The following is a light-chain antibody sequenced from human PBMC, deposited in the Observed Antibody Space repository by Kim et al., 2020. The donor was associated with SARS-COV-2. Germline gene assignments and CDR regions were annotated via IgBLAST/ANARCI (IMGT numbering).Light chain of an antibody. CDR1: QGIRND. V-gene: IGKV1-6*01. CDR2: AAS. J-gene: IGKJ1*01. CDR3: LQDYNPPWT. Sequence: AIYMTQSPSSLSASVGDRLTITCRESQGIRNDLSWYQQKPGKAPKLLIYAASSLQGGVPSRFSGSGSGTDFTLTIYSLQPEDSATYYCLQDYNPPWTFGQGTKVDIK.